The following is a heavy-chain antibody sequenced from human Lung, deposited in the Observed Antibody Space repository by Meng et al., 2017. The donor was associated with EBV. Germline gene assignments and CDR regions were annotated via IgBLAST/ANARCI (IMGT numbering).Heavy chain of an antibody. CDR3: ARGATSVFDL. V-gene: IGHV6-1*02. CDR2: TYYRSKWYN. CDR1: GDSVPSSSAA. J-gene: IGHJ2*01. Sequence: SGPELVSPSHPLSLTCVISGDSVPSSSAAWTWIRQSPSRGLEWLGRTYYRSKWYNDYAVFVKSRITINPDTSKNQFSLQLNSVTPEDTAVYYCARGATSVFDLWGRGTLVTVSS.